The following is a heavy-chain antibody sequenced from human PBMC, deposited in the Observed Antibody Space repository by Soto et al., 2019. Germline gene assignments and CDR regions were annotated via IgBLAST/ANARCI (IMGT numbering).Heavy chain of an antibody. V-gene: IGHV3-23*01. CDR3: AKDLYSSSPCIGY. CDR2: ISGSGGST. CDR1: GFTFSSYA. D-gene: IGHD6-6*01. J-gene: IGHJ4*02. Sequence: EVQLLESGGGLVQPGGSLRLSCAASGFTFSSYAMSWVRQAPGKGLEWVSAISGSGGSTYYADSVKGRFTISSDNSRNTLYLQMNSLRAADTAVYYCAKDLYSSSPCIGYWGQGTLVTVSS.